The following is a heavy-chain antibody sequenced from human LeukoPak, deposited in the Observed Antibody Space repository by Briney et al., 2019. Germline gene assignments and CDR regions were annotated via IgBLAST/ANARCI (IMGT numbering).Heavy chain of an antibody. CDR2: INSDGSFT. CDR1: GFTFSSYW. J-gene: IGHJ5*02. V-gene: IGHV3-74*01. CDR3: ARGDGYGYIS. D-gene: IGHD5-18*01. Sequence: GGSLRLSCAASGFTFSSYWMHWVRQAPGRGLVWVSGINSDGSFTTYADSVKGRFTISRDNAKNTLYLQVKRLRAEDTAVYYCARGDGYGYISWGQGTLVTVSS.